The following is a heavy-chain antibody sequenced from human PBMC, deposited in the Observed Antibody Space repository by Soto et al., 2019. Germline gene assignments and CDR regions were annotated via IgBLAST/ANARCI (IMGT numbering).Heavy chain of an antibody. D-gene: IGHD3-10*01. Sequence: ASETLSLTCAVYGGSLSGYYWSWIRQPPGKGLEWIGEINHSGSTNYNPSLKSRVTISVDTSKNQFSLKLSSVTAADTAVYYFATYGSGSYYIRTPWFDPWGQGTLVTVSS. V-gene: IGHV4-34*01. CDR3: ATYGSGSYYIRTPWFDP. J-gene: IGHJ5*02. CDR2: INHSGST. CDR1: GGSLSGYY.